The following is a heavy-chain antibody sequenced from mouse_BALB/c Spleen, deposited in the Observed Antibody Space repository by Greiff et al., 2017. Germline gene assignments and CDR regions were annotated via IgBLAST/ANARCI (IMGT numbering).Heavy chain of an antibody. J-gene: IGHJ2*01. CDR1: GFTITDSY. D-gene: IGHD2-13*01. Sequence: EVQLKESGAELVKPGDSVTLSCTASGFTITDSYMHWVKQSPEKGLEWIGRIDPANGNTKYDPKFQGKATITADTSSNTAYMQHSSLTSEDTTVYYWASDDGDVDYWGQGTTLTVSS. CDR3: ASDDGDVDY. CDR2: IDPANGNT. V-gene: IGHV14-3*02.